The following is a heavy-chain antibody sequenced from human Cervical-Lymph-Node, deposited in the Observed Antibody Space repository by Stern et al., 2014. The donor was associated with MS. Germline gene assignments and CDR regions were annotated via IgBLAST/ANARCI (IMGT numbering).Heavy chain of an antibody. J-gene: IGHJ6*02. CDR1: GFTFSSYG. CDR3: AKGGYSYGPREPYYYYGMDV. CDR2: ISYDVSNK. Sequence: QVQLVESGGGVVQPGRSLRLSCAASGFTFSSYGMHWVRQAPGKGLEWVAVISYDVSNKYYADSVKGRFTISRDNSKNTLYLQMNSLRAEDTAVYYCAKGGYSYGPREPYYYYGMDVWGQGTTVTVSS. D-gene: IGHD5-18*01. V-gene: IGHV3-30*18.